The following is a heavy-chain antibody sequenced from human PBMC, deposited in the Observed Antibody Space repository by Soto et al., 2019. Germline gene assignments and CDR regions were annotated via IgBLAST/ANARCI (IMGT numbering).Heavy chain of an antibody. J-gene: IGHJ4*02. Sequence: PGGSLRLSCAASGFTFTGYYMSWIRQAPGKGLEWVAVICYDGSNKYYADSVKGRFTISRDNSKNTLYLQMSSLRAEDTAIYYCARDMQLWRLDYWGQGTQVTVSS. CDR2: ICYDGSNK. CDR1: GFTFTGYY. CDR3: ARDMQLWRLDY. V-gene: IGHV3-33*08. D-gene: IGHD5-18*01.